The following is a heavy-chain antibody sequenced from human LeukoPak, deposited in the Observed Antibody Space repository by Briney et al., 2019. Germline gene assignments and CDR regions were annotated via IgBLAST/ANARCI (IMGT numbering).Heavy chain of an antibody. CDR2: IYYSGST. D-gene: IGHD3-10*01. CDR1: GGAISSYY. V-gene: IGHV4-59*01. Sequence: SETLPLTCTVSGGAISSYYWSWIRQPPGKGLEWIGYIYYSGSTNYNPSLKSRVTISVDTSKNQFSLKLSSVTAADTAVYYCETGRGSGSYYYWGQGTLVTVSS. CDR3: ETGRGSGSYYY. J-gene: IGHJ4*02.